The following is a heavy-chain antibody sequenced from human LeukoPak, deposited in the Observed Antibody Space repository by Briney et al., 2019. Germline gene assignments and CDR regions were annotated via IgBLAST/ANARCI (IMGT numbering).Heavy chain of an antibody. CDR3: ARDHVYGGADY. J-gene: IGHJ4*02. Sequence: HPGGSLRLSCAASGFTFHNYAIHWVRQAPGKGLEWVSLTSGDGITTYFADSVKGRFTISRDNSKSSLFLQMNSLRTEDTALYYCARDHVYGGADYWGQGTLVTVSS. CDR2: TSGDGITT. V-gene: IGHV3-43*02. D-gene: IGHD5/OR15-5a*01. CDR1: GFTFHNYA.